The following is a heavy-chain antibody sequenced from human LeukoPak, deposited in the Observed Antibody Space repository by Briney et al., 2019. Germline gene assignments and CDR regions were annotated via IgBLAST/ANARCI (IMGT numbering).Heavy chain of an antibody. Sequence: PSETLSLTCTVSGGSISSSSYYWGWIRQPPGKGLEWIGSIYYSGSTYYNPSLKSRVTISVDTSKNQFSLKLSSVTAADTAVYYCARLYYDREGFDYWGQGTLVTVSS. J-gene: IGHJ4*02. CDR1: GGSISSSSYY. CDR3: ARLYYDREGFDY. D-gene: IGHD3-10*02. V-gene: IGHV4-39*07. CDR2: IYYSGST.